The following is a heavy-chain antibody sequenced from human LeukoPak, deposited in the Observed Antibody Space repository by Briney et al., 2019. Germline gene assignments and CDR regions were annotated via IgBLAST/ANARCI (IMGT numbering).Heavy chain of an antibody. D-gene: IGHD6-13*01. V-gene: IGHV3-9*01. CDR3: AKDAKATYIAAAGTNFDY. CDR2: ISWNSGSI. CDR1: GFTFDDYA. J-gene: IGHJ4*02. Sequence: GRSLRLSCAASGFTFDDYAMHWVRQAPGKGLEWVSGISWNSGSIGYADSVKGRFTISRDNAKNSLYLQMNSLRAEDTALYYCAKDAKATYIAAAGTNFDYWGQGTLVTVSS.